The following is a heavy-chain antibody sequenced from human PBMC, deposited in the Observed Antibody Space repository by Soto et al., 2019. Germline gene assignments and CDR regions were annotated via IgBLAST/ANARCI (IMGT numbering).Heavy chain of an antibody. CDR3: ARDRYPFDD. V-gene: IGHV3-53*01. D-gene: IGHD1-26*01. Sequence: EVQLVESGGGLIQPGGSLRLSCAASGFTVSSNYMSWVRQAPGKGLEWVSVIYSGGSTYYADSVKGRVTISRDNTKNTLYLQMNSLRAEDTAVYYCARDRYPFDDWGREPWSPSPQ. CDR1: GFTVSSNY. J-gene: IGHJ4*02. CDR2: IYSGGST.